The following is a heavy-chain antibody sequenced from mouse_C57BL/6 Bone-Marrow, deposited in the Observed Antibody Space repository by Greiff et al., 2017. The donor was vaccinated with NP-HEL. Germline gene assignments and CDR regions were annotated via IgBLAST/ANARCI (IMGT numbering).Heavy chain of an antibody. Sequence: QVQLQQPGAELVMPGASVKLSCKASGYTFTSYWMHWVKQRPEQGLEWIGEIDPSDSYTNYNQKFKGKSTLTVDKSSSTAYMQLSSLTSEDSAVYYCARGYYAMDYWGQGTSVTVSS. CDR2: IDPSDSYT. J-gene: IGHJ4*01. CDR1: GYTFTSYW. V-gene: IGHV1-69*01. CDR3: ARGYYAMDY.